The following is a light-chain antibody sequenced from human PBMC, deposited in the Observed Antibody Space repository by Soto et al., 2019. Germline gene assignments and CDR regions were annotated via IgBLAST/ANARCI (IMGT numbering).Light chain of an antibody. CDR1: QGIRSR. CDR3: QQSNSCPLT. Sequence: DIPMTPSPSSVSASVGDRVTITCRASQGIRSRLAWYQQKPEKAPNLLIYAASSLKSGVPSRFSWSGSEADFTLTIGSLPPEEFETDDCQQSNSCPLTFGGGNKVESK. CDR2: AAS. J-gene: IGKJ4*01. V-gene: IGKV1-12*01.